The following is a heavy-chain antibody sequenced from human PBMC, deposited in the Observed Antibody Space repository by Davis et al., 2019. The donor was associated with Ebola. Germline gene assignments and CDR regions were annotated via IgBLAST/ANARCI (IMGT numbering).Heavy chain of an antibody. Sequence: GESLKISCAASGFTFSSYGMSWVRQAPGKGLEWVSAISGSGSSTYYADSVKGRFTISRDNSKNTLYLQMNSLRADDTAVYYCAKGGTIYYYYGMDVWGQGTTVTVSS. V-gene: IGHV3-23*01. CDR1: GFTFSSYG. D-gene: IGHD1-14*01. J-gene: IGHJ6*02. CDR3: AKGGTIYYYYGMDV. CDR2: ISGSGSST.